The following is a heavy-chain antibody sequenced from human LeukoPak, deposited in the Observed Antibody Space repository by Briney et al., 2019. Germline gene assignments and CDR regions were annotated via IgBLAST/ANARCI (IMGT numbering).Heavy chain of an antibody. CDR2: IFYSGST. J-gene: IGHJ4*02. CDR3: ARHHPRYYYDSSGYQYYFDY. Sequence: TLSLTCTVSGGSISSGDYYWSWIRQPPGKGLGWIGYIFYSGSTYYTPSLKSRVTIYVDTSKHQFSLKLSSVTAADTAVYYCARHHPRYYYDSSGYQYYFDYWGQGTLVTVSS. V-gene: IGHV4-30-4*08. D-gene: IGHD3-22*01. CDR1: GGSISSGDYY.